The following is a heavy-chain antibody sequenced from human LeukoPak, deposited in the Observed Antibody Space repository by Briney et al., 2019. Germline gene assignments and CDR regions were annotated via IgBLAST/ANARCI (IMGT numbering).Heavy chain of an antibody. V-gene: IGHV3-21*04. D-gene: IGHD6-13*01. Sequence: GGSLRLSCAASGFTFSTYSMNWVRQAPGKGLEWVSSISSGSGYTYYADSVKGRFTISRDNSKNTLYLQMNSLRAEDTAVYYCAKIGYSSSWDDAFDIWGQGTMVTVSS. J-gene: IGHJ3*02. CDR2: ISSGSGYT. CDR1: GFTFSTYS. CDR3: AKIGYSSSWDDAFDI.